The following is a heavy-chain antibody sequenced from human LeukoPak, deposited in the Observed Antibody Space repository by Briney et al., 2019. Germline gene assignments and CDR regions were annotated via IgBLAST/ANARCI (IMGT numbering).Heavy chain of an antibody. J-gene: IGHJ4*02. CDR1: GGSFSGYY. D-gene: IGHD3-22*01. CDR2: INHSGST. CDR3: ARGSLPEYYYDSSGYYLN. Sequence: SETLSLTCAVYGGSFSGYYWSWIRQPPGKGLEWIGEINHSGSTNYNPSLKSRVTISVDTSKNQFSLKLSSVTAADTAVYYCARGSLPEYYYDSSGYYLNWGQGTLVTVSS. V-gene: IGHV4-34*01.